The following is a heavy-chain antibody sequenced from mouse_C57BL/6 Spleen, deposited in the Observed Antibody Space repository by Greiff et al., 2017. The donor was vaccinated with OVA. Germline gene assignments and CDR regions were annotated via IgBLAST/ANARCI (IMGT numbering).Heavy chain of an antibody. CDR2: ISYDGSN. CDR3: ARRNYVGYYYAMDY. CDR1: GYSITSGYY. D-gene: IGHD1-1*01. V-gene: IGHV3-6*01. Sequence: EVQLVESGPGLVKPSQSLSLTCSVTGYSITSGYYWNWIRQFPGNKLECMGYISYDGSNNYNPTLKNRISITRDTSKDQFFLQLNSVTTEDTDTYYCARRNYVGYYYAMDYWGQGTSVTVSS. J-gene: IGHJ4*01.